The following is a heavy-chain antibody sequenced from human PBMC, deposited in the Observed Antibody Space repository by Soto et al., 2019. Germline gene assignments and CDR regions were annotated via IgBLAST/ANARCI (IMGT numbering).Heavy chain of an antibody. V-gene: IGHV4-30-2*01. D-gene: IGHD3-22*01. CDR1: GGSISSAGYS. CDR3: ARAVVYDSSGYYLGPFDY. Sequence: SETLSLTCAVSGGSISSAGYSWNWIRQPPGKGLEWIGYIYHSGSIYYNPSLKSRVTISVDRSKNQFSLKLSSVTAADTAVYYCARAVVYDSSGYYLGPFDYWGQGTLLTVST. CDR2: IYHSGSI. J-gene: IGHJ4*02.